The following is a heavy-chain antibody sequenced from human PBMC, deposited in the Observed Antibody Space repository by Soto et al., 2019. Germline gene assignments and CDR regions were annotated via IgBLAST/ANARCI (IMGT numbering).Heavy chain of an antibody. Sequence: SETLSLTCTVSGGSISSSSYYWGWIRQPPGKGLEWIGSIYYSGSTYYNPSLKNRVTISVDTSKNQLSLKLSSVTAADTAVYYCARHNYGSGSTYFDYWGQGTLVTVSS. V-gene: IGHV4-39*01. D-gene: IGHD3-10*01. J-gene: IGHJ4*02. CDR3: ARHNYGSGSTYFDY. CDR1: GGSISSSSYY. CDR2: IYYSGST.